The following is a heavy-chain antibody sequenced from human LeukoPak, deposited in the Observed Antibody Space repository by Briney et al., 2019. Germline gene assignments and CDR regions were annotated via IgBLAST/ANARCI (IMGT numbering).Heavy chain of an antibody. CDR1: GFTFSYHY. Sequence: PAGSLRLSCAASGFTFSYHYMSWIRQAPGKGLERVSYISGSSSYTTYADSVKGRFSISRDNAKNSLYLQMNSPRADDTAVYFCARSSGYGSGCYVITEWGQGTLVTVS. J-gene: IGHJ4*02. CDR2: ISGSSSYT. D-gene: IGHD6-19*01. CDR3: ARSSGYGSGCYVITE. V-gene: IGHV3-11*03.